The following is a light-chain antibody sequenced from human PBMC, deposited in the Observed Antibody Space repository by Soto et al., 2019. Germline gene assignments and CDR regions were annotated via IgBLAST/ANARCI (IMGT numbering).Light chain of an antibody. CDR1: SMNVGGYNH. CDR2: DVS. V-gene: IGLV2-14*03. CDR3: SSYTSSSTVV. J-gene: IGLJ2*01. Sequence: QSALTQPASVSGSPGQSITISGTGTSMNVGGYNHFSWYQQHPGKVPKLMIFDVSNRPSGVSARFSGSKSGNTASLTISGLQAEDEADYYCSSYTSSSTVVFGGGTKLTVL.